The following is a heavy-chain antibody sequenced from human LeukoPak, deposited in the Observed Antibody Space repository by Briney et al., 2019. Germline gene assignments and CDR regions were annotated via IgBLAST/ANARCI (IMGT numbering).Heavy chain of an antibody. V-gene: IGHV3-30*02. J-gene: IGHJ4*02. CDR1: GFTFSSYG. CDR2: IRYDGSNK. Sequence: GGSLRLSCAASGFTFSSYGMHWVRQAPGKGLEWVAFIRYDGSNKYYADSVKGRFTISRDNSKNTLYLQTNSLRAEDTAVYYCAKDSGAAMVDYWGQGTLVTVSS. CDR3: AKDSGAAMVDY. D-gene: IGHD5-18*01.